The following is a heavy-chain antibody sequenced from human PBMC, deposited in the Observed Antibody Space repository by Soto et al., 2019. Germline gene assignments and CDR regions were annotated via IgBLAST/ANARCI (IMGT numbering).Heavy chain of an antibody. Sequence: SETLSLTCTVSGGSISSYYWSWIRQPPGKGLEWIGYIYYSGSTNYNPSLKSRVTISVDTSKNQFSLKLSSVTAADTAVYYCASLIAAAGTNYFDYWGQGTLVTVSS. V-gene: IGHV4-59*01. CDR2: IYYSGST. CDR1: GGSISSYY. D-gene: IGHD6-13*01. J-gene: IGHJ4*02. CDR3: ASLIAAAGTNYFDY.